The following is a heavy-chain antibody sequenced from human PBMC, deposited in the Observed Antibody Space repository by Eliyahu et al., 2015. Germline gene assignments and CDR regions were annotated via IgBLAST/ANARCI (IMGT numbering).Heavy chain of an antibody. V-gene: IGHV4-34*01. D-gene: IGHD3-16*01. Sequence: QVQLQQWGAGLXKPSETLSLTCAXXGGSFSGYYWIWXRQPPGXGLEWIGEINHSGSTNYNPSLKSRVTISVDTSKNQFSLKLSSVTAADTAVYYCARVWGRGSSPWGQGTLVTVSS. CDR2: INHSGST. CDR3: ARVWGRGSSP. CDR1: GGSFSGYY. J-gene: IGHJ5*02.